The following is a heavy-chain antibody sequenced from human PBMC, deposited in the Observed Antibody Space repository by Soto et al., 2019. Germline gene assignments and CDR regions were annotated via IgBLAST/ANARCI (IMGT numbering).Heavy chain of an antibody. J-gene: IGHJ4*02. CDR3: ARHEPPLLKDQFETRGFHPPQYYMDF. V-gene: IGHV5-51*01. CDR2: IYPDDSDT. CDR1: GYSFTNYW. D-gene: IGHD2-8*02. Sequence: PGESLKISCKAFGYSFTNYWIGWVRQMPGKGLEWMGVIYPDDSDTRYSPSFQGQVTISADKSISTAYRQWSSLKVSDTAMYYCARHEPPLLKDQFETRGFHPPQYYMDFWGQGTLVAVSS.